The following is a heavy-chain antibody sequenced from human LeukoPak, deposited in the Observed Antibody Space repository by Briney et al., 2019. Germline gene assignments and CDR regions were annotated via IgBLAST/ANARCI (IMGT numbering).Heavy chain of an antibody. Sequence: SVKVSCKASGGTFSSYAISCVRQAPGQGLKWLGGIIPIFVTANYAQNFQGRVTITADKSTSTAYMELSSLRSKDTAVYYCAREQQLSYYYMDVWGKGTTVTVSS. V-gene: IGHV1-69*06. D-gene: IGHD6-13*01. J-gene: IGHJ6*03. CDR3: AREQQLSYYYMDV. CDR1: GGTFSSYA. CDR2: IIPIFVTA.